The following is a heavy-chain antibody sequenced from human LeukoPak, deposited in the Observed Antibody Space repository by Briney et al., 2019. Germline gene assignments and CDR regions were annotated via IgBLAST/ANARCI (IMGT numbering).Heavy chain of an antibody. V-gene: IGHV4-38-2*02. CDR3: ARVASSVRDDAFDI. D-gene: IGHD6-19*01. J-gene: IGHJ3*02. Sequence: SETLSLTCTVSGSSIRRGYYWDWIRQPPGKGLEWIGSMYHSGTTYYNPSLKSRVTMSVDTSKNQFSLKLSSLTAADTAIYYCARVASSVRDDAFDIWGPGTMVNVPS. CDR1: GSSIRRGYY. CDR2: MYHSGTT.